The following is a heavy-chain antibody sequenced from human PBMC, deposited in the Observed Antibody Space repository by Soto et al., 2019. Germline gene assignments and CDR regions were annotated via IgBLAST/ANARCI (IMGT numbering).Heavy chain of an antibody. J-gene: IGHJ6*02. V-gene: IGHV3-53*01. CDR3: ARGYRVGNYDYGMDV. CDR2: IYRGGTT. D-gene: IGHD1-7*01. CDR1: GFTVSSYC. Sequence: EVQLVESGGGLIQPGGSLRLSCAASGFTVSSYCMYWVRQAPGKGLEWVSAIYRGGTTYYADSVRGRFIISRDNSKNTLYLQMNSLRAEDTGVYYCARGYRVGNYDYGMDVWGQGTTVTVSS.